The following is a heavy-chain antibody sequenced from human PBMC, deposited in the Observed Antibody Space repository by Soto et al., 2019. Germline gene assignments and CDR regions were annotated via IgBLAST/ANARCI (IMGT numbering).Heavy chain of an antibody. D-gene: IGHD6-13*01. Sequence: GGSLRLSCAASGITFSGYAMSWVRQAPGKGLEWVSAISGRGEITFYADSVKGRFTISRDNSKGTLYLQMSSLRAEDTAVYYCAKDLQSSSWYIPFDYWGQGTLVTVSS. J-gene: IGHJ4*02. CDR1: GITFSGYA. CDR2: ISGRGEIT. V-gene: IGHV3-23*01. CDR3: AKDLQSSSWYIPFDY.